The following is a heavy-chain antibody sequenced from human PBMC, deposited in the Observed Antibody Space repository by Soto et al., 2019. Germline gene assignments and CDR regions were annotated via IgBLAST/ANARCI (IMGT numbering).Heavy chain of an antibody. V-gene: IGHV3-23*01. J-gene: IGHJ3*02. CDR1: GFTFSSYA. Sequence: GGSLRLSCAASGFTFSSYAMSWVRQAPGKGLEWVSAVSGSGGSTYYADSVKGRFTISRDNSKNTLYLQMNSLRAGDTAVYYCAKDMAYYYDSSGYYSDAFDIWGQGTMVTVSS. CDR3: AKDMAYYYDSSGYYSDAFDI. CDR2: VSGSGGST. D-gene: IGHD3-22*01.